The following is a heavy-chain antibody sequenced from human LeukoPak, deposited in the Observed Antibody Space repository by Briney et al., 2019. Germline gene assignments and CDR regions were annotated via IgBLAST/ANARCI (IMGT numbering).Heavy chain of an antibody. V-gene: IGHV3-64*01. CDR3: ARDLSGSYSFDY. CDR1: GFSFSSYA. CDR2: INDAGTTT. J-gene: IGHJ4*02. D-gene: IGHD1-26*01. Sequence: PGGSLRLSCAASGFSFSSYAMTWVRQAPGKGLEYVSGINDAGTTTHYANSVKGRFTISRDISNNTLYLQMGSLRAEDMAVYYCARDLSGSYSFDYWGQGTLVTVSS.